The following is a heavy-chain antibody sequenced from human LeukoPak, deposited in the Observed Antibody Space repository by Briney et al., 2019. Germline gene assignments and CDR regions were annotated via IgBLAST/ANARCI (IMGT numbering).Heavy chain of an antibody. V-gene: IGHV3-23*01. CDR1: GFTFSSYA. CDR3: AKGLRTGVGPYMGYHYYMDV. D-gene: IGHD3-16*01. CDR2: INDNGAGT. J-gene: IGHJ6*03. Sequence: GGSLRLSCAASGFTFSSYAMSWVRQAPGEGLKWVSTINDNGAGTYYADSVKGRSTISRDNSYNTVSLQMNSLRDEDTGVYYCAKGLRTGVGPYMGYHYYMDVRGKGATVTVSS.